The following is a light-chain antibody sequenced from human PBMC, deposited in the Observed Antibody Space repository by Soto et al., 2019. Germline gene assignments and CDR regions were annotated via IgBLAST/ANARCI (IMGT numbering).Light chain of an antibody. CDR3: QQRFNWPKIT. Sequence: IVLSQSPATLSLSPGESVTLSCRASQRVSNYLAWYQQKPGQAPRLLVSAASNRATGIPARFSGSGSGTDFTLTISSLEPEDFGVFYCQQRFNWPKITFGQGTRLEIK. J-gene: IGKJ5*01. V-gene: IGKV3-11*01. CDR1: QRVSNY. CDR2: AAS.